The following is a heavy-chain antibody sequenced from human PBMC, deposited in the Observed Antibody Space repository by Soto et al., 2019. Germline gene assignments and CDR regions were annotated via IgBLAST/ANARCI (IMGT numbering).Heavy chain of an antibody. CDR3: NRGSDYDFWSGYL. CDR1: GGTSTRYA. D-gene: IGHD3-3*01. J-gene: IGHJ4*02. Sequence: QERLVQSGAEVRKPGSSVKVSCKVTGGTSTRYAINWVRQAPGQGLEWMGGIVPMFGTSKYAQKFHGRVTITADTSTNIAYMELRSLRSEDTAVYYCNRGSDYDFWSGYLWGQGTLVSVSS. CDR2: IVPMFGTS. V-gene: IGHV1-69*06.